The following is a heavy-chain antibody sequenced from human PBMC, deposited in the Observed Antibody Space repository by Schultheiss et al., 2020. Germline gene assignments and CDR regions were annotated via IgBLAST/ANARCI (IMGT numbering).Heavy chain of an antibody. CDR1: GYTFTSYA. Sequence: KISCKASGYTFTSYAMNWVRQAPGQGLEWMGGIIPIFGTANYAQKFQGRVTMTTDTSTSTAYMELRSLRSDDTAVYYCARDLRIMITFGGVIASNFDYWGQGTLVTVSS. CDR2: IIPIFGTA. J-gene: IGHJ4*02. CDR3: ARDLRIMITFGGVIASNFDY. D-gene: IGHD3-16*02. V-gene: IGHV1-69*05.